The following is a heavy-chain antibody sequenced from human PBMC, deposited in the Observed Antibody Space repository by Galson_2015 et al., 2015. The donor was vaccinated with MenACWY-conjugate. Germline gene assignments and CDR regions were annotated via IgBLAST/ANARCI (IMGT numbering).Heavy chain of an antibody. CDR1: GFTFSSYA. J-gene: IGHJ4*02. CDR2: ISYDGSNK. V-gene: IGHV3-30-3*01. Sequence: SLRLSCAASGFTFSSYAMHWVRQAPGKGLEWVAVISYDGSNKYYADSVEGRFTISRDNCKNTLYLQMNSLRAEDTAVYYCARDRIVGATRFDYWGQGTLVTVSA. D-gene: IGHD1-26*01. CDR3: ARDRIVGATRFDY.